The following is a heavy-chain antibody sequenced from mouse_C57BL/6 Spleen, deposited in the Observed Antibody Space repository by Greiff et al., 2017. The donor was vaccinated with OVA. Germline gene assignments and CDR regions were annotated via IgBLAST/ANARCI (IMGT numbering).Heavy chain of an antibody. D-gene: IGHD1-1*01. CDR2: IRLKSDNYAT. CDR1: GFTFSNYW. Sequence: EVQVVESGGGLVQPGGSMKLSCVASGFTFSNYWMNWVRQSPEKGLEWVAQIRLKSDNYATHYAESVKGRFTISRDDSKSSVYLQMNNLRAEDTGIYYCTGNPLYGGDYWGQGTTLTVSS. CDR3: TGNPLYGGDY. V-gene: IGHV6-3*01. J-gene: IGHJ2*01.